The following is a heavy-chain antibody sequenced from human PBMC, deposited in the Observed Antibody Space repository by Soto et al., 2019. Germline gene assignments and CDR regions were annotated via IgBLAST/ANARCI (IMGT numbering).Heavy chain of an antibody. Sequence: QVQLVQSGAEVKKPGSSVKVSCKASGGTFSSYTISWVRQAPGQGLEWMGRIIPILGIANYAQKFQGRVTINADKATSTAYMELSSLRSEDTAVYYCARKGWAVAVDYWGQGTLVTVSS. CDR1: GGTFSSYT. CDR2: IIPILGIA. D-gene: IGHD6-19*01. V-gene: IGHV1-69*02. CDR3: ARKGWAVAVDY. J-gene: IGHJ4*02.